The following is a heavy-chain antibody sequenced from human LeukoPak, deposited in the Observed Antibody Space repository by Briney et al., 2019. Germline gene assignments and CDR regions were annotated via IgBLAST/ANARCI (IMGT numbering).Heavy chain of an antibody. V-gene: IGHV4-30-2*01. J-gene: IGHJ5*02. CDR3: ARGFDGYSSGWYGIWFDP. CDR2: IYHSGST. D-gene: IGHD6-19*01. CDR1: GGSISSGGYS. Sequence: SETLSLTCAVSGGSISSGGYSWSWIRQPPGKGLEWIGYIYHSGSTYYNPSLKSRVTISVDRSKNQFSLKLSSVTAADTAVYYCARGFDGYSSGWYGIWFDPWGQGTLVTVSS.